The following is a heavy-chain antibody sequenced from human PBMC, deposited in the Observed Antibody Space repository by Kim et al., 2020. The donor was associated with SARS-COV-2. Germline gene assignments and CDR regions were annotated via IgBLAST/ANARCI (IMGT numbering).Heavy chain of an antibody. J-gene: IGHJ3*02. Sequence: SVKVSCKASGGSFSSSGINWVRQAPGQGLEWMGRVIPILGITKYAQKFQGRVIITADKSTTSAYMELSSLRSEYTAVYYCARQASYSDSSGRDDAFDTW. CDR2: VIPILGIT. D-gene: IGHD3-22*01. CDR1: GGSFSSSG. CDR3: ARQASYSDSSGRDDAFDT. V-gene: IGHV1-69*04.